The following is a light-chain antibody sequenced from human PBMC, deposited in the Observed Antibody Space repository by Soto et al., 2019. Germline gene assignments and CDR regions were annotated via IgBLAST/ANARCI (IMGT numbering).Light chain of an antibody. J-gene: IGKJ4*01. CDR3: QQYNQWLT. Sequence: EIVVTQSPVTLSVSPGETATLSCRASQNVFNNLAWYQVKPGQDPRLLIYGASTRATGIPVRFSGSGSGTDFTLTIRSLQSEDFAVYYCQQYNQWLTFGGGTKVEIK. CDR1: QNVFNN. CDR2: GAS. V-gene: IGKV3-15*01.